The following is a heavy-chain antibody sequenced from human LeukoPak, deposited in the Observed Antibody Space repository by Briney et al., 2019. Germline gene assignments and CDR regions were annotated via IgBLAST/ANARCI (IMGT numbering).Heavy chain of an antibody. V-gene: IGHV4-31*03. D-gene: IGHD2-15*01. CDR2: IYYSGST. CDR1: GGSISSGDYY. J-gene: IGHJ4*02. Sequence: SQTLSLTCTVSGGSISSGDYYWSWIRQHPGKGLEWIGYIYYSGSTYYNPSLKSRVTISVDTSKNQFSLKLSSVTAADTAVYYCATRDCSGGSCYCNYWGQGTLVTVSS. CDR3: ATRDCSGGSCYCNY.